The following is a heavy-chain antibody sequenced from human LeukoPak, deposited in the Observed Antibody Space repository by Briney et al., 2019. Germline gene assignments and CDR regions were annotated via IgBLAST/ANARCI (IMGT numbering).Heavy chain of an antibody. CDR3: ARDGYCSGPSCYNFEY. D-gene: IGHD2-2*02. V-gene: IGHV1-69*13. CDR1: GGTFSSYA. J-gene: IGHJ4*02. CDR2: IIPIFGTA. Sequence: GASVKVSCKASGGTFSSYAISWVRQAPGQGLEWMGGIIPIFGTANYAQKFQGRVTITADGSTSTAYMELSSLKSEDTAFYYCARDGYCSGPSCYNFEYWGQGTLVTVSS.